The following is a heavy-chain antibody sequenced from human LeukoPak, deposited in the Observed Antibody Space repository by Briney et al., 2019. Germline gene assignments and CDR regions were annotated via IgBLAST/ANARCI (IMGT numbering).Heavy chain of an antibody. CDR2: IKQDGSEK. J-gene: IGHJ4*02. V-gene: IGHV3-7*01. CDR1: GGSISSSSYY. D-gene: IGHD6-13*01. Sequence: PSETLSLTCTVSGGSISSSSYYWGWIRQPPGKGLEWVANIKQDGSEKYYVDSVKGRFTISRDNAKNSLYLQMNSLRAEDTAVYYCAAAFGGPYSSSWYGPTYWGQGTLVTVSS. CDR3: AAAFGGPYSSSWYGPTY.